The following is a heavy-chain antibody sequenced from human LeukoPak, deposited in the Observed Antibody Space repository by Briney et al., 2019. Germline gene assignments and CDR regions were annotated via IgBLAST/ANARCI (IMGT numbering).Heavy chain of an antibody. CDR3: AREGGSGSYYKG. J-gene: IGHJ4*02. CDR1: GFTFSNYA. CDR2: ISYDGSSQ. Sequence: GGSLRLSCAASGFTFSNYAMHWARQAPGKGLEWVTLISYDGSSQYYADSVKGRFTISRDNAKNTLYLQMDSLRAEDTAVYYCAREGGSGSYYKGWGQGTLVTVSS. D-gene: IGHD3-10*01. V-gene: IGHV3-30*12.